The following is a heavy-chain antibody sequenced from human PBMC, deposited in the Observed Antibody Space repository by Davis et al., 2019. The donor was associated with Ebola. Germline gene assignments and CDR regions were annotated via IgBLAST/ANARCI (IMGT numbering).Heavy chain of an antibody. D-gene: IGHD7-27*01. J-gene: IGHJ4*02. CDR3: ARLTGGANFDY. Sequence: MPSETLSLTCTASGGSISSYYWSWIRQPPGKGLEWIGYIYYSGSTNYNPSLKSRVTISVDTSKNQFSLKLSSVTAADTAVYYCARLTGGANFDYWGQGTLVTVSS. CDR1: GGSISSYY. V-gene: IGHV4-59*08. CDR2: IYYSGST.